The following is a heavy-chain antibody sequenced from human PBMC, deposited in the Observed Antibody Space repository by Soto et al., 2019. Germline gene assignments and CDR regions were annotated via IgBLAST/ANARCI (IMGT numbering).Heavy chain of an antibody. J-gene: IGHJ4*02. V-gene: IGHV3-23*01. CDR3: ARARGIAVAGSFDY. CDR2: ISGSGSST. CDR1: GFTFSSYA. D-gene: IGHD6-19*01. Sequence: GGSLRLSCAASGFTFSSYAMSWVRQAPGKGLEWVSAISGSGSSTYYADSVKGRFTISRDNSKNTLYLQMNSLRGADTAAYYCARARGIAVAGSFDYWGQGTLVTVPQ.